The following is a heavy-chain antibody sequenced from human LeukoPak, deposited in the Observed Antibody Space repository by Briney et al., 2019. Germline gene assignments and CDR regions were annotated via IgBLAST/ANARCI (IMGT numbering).Heavy chain of an antibody. CDR1: GFTFSSYA. CDR3: ARETEYSSGVKRGLYFDY. J-gene: IGHJ4*02. V-gene: IGHV3-30-3*01. Sequence: PGGSLRLSCAASGFTFSSYAMHWVRQAPGKGLEWVAVISYDGSNKYYADSVKGRFTISRDNSKNTLYLQMNSLRAEDTAVYYCARETEYSSGVKRGLYFDYWGQGTLVTVSS. D-gene: IGHD6-25*01. CDR2: ISYDGSNK.